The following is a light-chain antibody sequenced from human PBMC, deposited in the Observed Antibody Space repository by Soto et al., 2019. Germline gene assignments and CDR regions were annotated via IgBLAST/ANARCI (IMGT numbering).Light chain of an antibody. CDR2: AAS. CDR3: QKYDSAPSLT. CDR1: QGISSY. V-gene: IGKV1-27*01. Sequence: DIQMTQSPSSLSASVGDRVTVTCQASQGISSYLAWYQQKPGKVPKLLIYAASTLQPGVPSRFSGSGSGTDFTLTISSLQPEDVATYYCQKYDSAPSLTFGGGTKVEIK. J-gene: IGKJ4*01.